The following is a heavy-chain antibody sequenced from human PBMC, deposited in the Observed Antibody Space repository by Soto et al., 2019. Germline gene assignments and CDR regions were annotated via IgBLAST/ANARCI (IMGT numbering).Heavy chain of an antibody. J-gene: IGHJ4*02. CDR2: IYYSGST. V-gene: IGHV4-61*01. Sequence: QVQLQESGPGLVKPSETLSLTCTVSGGSVSSGSYYWSWIRQPPGKGLEWIGYIYYSGSTNYNPSLKSRVTLSVDTSKNQFSLKLSSVTAADTAVYYCASARGSGWVDYWGQGTLVTVSS. D-gene: IGHD6-19*01. CDR3: ASARGSGWVDY. CDR1: GGSVSSGSYY.